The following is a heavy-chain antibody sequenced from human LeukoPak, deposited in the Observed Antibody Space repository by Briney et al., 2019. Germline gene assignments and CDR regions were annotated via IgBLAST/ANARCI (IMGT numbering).Heavy chain of an antibody. Sequence: PSETLSLTCTVSGYSISSGYYWGWIRQLPGKGLEWIGSIYHSGSTYYNPSLKSRVTISVDTSKNQFPLKLSSVTAADTAVYYCARDSHIVVVPAAIAHLDVWGKGTTVTVSS. CDR2: IYHSGST. CDR1: GYSISSGYY. J-gene: IGHJ6*04. D-gene: IGHD2-2*01. V-gene: IGHV4-38-2*02. CDR3: ARDSHIVVVPAAIAHLDV.